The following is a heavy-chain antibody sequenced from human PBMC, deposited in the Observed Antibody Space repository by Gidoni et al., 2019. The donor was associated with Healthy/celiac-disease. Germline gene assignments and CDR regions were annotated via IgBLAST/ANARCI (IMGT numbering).Heavy chain of an antibody. Sequence: EVQLVESGGGLIQPGGSLRLSCAASGFTVSSNYMSWVRQAPGKGLEWVSVIYGGGSTYYADSVKGRFTISRDNSKNTLYLQMNGLGAEDTAVYYCARGWQWLARGGAFDIWGQGTMVTVSS. CDR2: IYGGGST. CDR3: ARGWQWLARGGAFDI. J-gene: IGHJ3*02. V-gene: IGHV3-53*01. CDR1: GFTVSSNY. D-gene: IGHD6-19*01.